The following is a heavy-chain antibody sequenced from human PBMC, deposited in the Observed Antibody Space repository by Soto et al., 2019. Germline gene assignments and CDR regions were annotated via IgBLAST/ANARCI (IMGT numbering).Heavy chain of an antibody. J-gene: IGHJ4*02. D-gene: IGHD2-8*01. CDR3: ARDGGVLMVYAALDY. CDR1: GYTFNNYG. CDR2: ISAYNGDT. Sequence: QVHLVQSGVEVKKPGAAVKVSCQASGYTFNNYGISWVRQAPGQGLEWVGWISAYNGDTNYAQEFPGRVTMTTDTSTNTAYMDLRSLRSDDTAVYYCARDGGVLMVYAALDYWGQGTLVTVSS. V-gene: IGHV1-18*01.